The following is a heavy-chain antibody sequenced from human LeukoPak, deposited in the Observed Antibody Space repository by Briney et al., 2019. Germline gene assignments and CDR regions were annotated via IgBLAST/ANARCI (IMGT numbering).Heavy chain of an antibody. Sequence: GGSLRLSCAASGFTFSSYSMNWVRQAPGKGLEWVSSISSSSSYMYYADSVKGRFTISRDNAKNSLYLQMNSLRAEDTAVYYCARDLGYCSGGSCSVVDYWGQGTLVTVSS. J-gene: IGHJ4*02. CDR1: GFTFSSYS. V-gene: IGHV3-21*01. CDR2: ISSSSSYM. CDR3: ARDLGYCSGGSCSVVDY. D-gene: IGHD2-15*01.